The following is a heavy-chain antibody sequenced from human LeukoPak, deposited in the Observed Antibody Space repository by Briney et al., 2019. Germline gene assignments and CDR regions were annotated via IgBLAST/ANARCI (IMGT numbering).Heavy chain of an antibody. CDR2: ISSSSSTI. CDR3: ANSMVRGVIPTFFDY. J-gene: IGHJ4*02. CDR1: GLTFSSYS. V-gene: IGHV3-48*02. Sequence: PGGSLRLSCAASGLTFSSYSMNWVRQAPGKGLEWVSYISSSSSTIYYADSVKGRFTISRDNAENSLHLQMNSLRDEDTAVYFCANSMVRGVIPTFFDYWGQGTLVTVSS. D-gene: IGHD3-10*01.